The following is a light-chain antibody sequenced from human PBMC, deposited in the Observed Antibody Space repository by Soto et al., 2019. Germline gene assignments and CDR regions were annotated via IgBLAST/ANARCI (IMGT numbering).Light chain of an antibody. CDR1: QSISSW. V-gene: IGKV1-5*03. CDR2: KAS. Sequence: DIQMTQSPSTLSASVGDRVTITCRASQSISSWLAWYQQKPGKAPKRLIYKASSLESGVPSRFSGSGSGTEFNFTISRLQPDYFATYYCQQYNSYSFTFGPGTKVDIK. J-gene: IGKJ3*01. CDR3: QQYNSYSFT.